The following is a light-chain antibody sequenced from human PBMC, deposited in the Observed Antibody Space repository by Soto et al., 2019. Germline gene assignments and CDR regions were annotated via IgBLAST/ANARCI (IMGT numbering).Light chain of an antibody. CDR1: QSVRTY. CDR3: QQRRNWPYT. CDR2: DAS. J-gene: IGKJ2*01. Sequence: EIVLTQSPATLSLSPGERATLSCRASQSVRTYLAWYQQKPGQAPRLLIYDASNRATGIPARFSGSGXGTXXXXXXXXXEPEDFAVYYCQQRRNWPYTFGQGTKLEIK. V-gene: IGKV3-11*01.